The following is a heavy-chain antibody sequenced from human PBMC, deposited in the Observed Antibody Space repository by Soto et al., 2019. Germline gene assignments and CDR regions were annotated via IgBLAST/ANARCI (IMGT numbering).Heavy chain of an antibody. CDR2: IKSKTDGGTT. V-gene: IGHV3-15*01. CDR3: SGTTWYYYGKDV. J-gene: IGHJ6*02. D-gene: IGHD4-17*01. CDR1: GFTFSNAW. Sequence: KSGGSLRLSPAASGFTFSNAWMSWVRQAPGKGLEWVGRIKSKTDGGTTDYAAPVKGRFTISRDDSKNTLYLQMNSLKTEDTGVYYCSGTTWYYYGKDVWGQCTTVTVS.